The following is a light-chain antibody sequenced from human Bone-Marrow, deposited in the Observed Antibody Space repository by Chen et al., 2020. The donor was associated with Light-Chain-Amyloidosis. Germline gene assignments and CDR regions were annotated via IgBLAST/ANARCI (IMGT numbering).Light chain of an antibody. J-gene: IGKJ4*01. CDR1: QTISSNY. Sequence: VLTQSPAPLSLSPGEGANLSCRASQTISSNYLTWYQQKFGQAPRLLIYGSSSRATGIPDRFTGSGSGTDFTLTINRLEPEDFAMYYCQQYGTSPLTFGGGTKVEIK. CDR3: QQYGTSPLT. V-gene: IGKV3-20*01. CDR2: GSS.